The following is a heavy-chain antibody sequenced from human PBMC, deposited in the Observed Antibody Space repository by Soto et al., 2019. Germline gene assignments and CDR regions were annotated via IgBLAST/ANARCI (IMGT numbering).Heavy chain of an antibody. CDR3: ARDGSHHDVDY. CDR1: GFSVRLSG. CDR2: IWNDGSSR. J-gene: IGHJ4*02. Sequence: PWCCTGLPCATSGFSVRLSGMHWVCQAPGKGLEWVAIIWNDGSSRYYADSVKGRFTISRDNSKNTLHLQMNSLRDEDTSLYYCARDGSHHDVDYWRQGTLVPVTS. V-gene: IGHV3-33*01. D-gene: IGHD3-3*01.